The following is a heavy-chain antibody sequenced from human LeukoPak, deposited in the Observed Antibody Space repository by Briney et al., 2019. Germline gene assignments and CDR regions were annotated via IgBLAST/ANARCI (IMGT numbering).Heavy chain of an antibody. V-gene: IGHV3-74*01. J-gene: IGHJ4*02. Sequence: PGGSLRLSCAASGFTFSSYWMHWVRQAPGKGLAWVSRINSDGSSTSYADSVKGRFTISRDNAKNTLYLQMNSLRAEDTAVYYCASGIQLWSPFDYWGQGTLVTVSS. CDR3: ASGIQLWSPFDY. CDR2: INSDGSST. D-gene: IGHD5-18*01. CDR1: GFTFSSYW.